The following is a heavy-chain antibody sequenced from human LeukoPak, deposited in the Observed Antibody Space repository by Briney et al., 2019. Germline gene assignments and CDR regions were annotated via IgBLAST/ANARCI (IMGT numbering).Heavy chain of an antibody. CDR3: AREAWGRSYFDY. CDR2: INPSGGTT. Sequence: ASVKVSCMASGYIFTNYYTHWVRQAPGQGLEWMGIINPSGGTTTYAQKFQGRVTVTRDTSATTVYMELSSLRSEDTAVYYCAREAWGRSYFDYWGQGALVTVSS. J-gene: IGHJ4*02. V-gene: IGHV1-46*01. CDR1: GYIFTNYY. D-gene: IGHD3-16*01.